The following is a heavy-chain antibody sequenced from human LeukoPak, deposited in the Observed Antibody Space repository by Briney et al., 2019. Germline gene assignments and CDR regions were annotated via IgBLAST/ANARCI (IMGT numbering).Heavy chain of an antibody. Sequence: PGASVKVSCKTSGYSFTSYHMHWVRQAPGQGLEWMGIINPSSGSITYAQKFLGRVTMTRDTSTSTIYMELSSLISEDTAVYYCARASEWLVRFDYWGQRTLVTVSS. CDR3: ARASEWLVRFDY. J-gene: IGHJ4*02. D-gene: IGHD6-19*01. CDR2: INPSSGSI. V-gene: IGHV1-46*01. CDR1: GYSFTSYH.